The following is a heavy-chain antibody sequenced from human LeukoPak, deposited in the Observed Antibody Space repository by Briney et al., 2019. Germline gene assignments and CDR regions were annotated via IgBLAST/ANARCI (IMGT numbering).Heavy chain of an antibody. J-gene: IGHJ4*02. CDR1: GFTFSSYW. CDR3: AGEGSSWHYFDY. D-gene: IGHD6-13*01. V-gene: IGHV3-74*01. Sequence: GGSLRLSCAASGFTFSSYWMHWVRQAPGKGLVWVSRINSDGSSTSYADSVKGRFTISRDSAKNTLYLQMNSLRAEDTAVYYCAGEGSSWHYFDYWGQGTLVTVSS. CDR2: INSDGSST.